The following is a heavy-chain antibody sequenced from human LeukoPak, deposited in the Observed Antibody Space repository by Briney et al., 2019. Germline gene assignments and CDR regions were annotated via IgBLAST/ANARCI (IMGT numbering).Heavy chain of an antibody. CDR3: ARRTTVTTYWPHYYYYGMDV. V-gene: IGHV1-8*01. CDR2: MNPNSGNT. Sequence: VASVKVSCKASGYTFTSYDINWVRQATGQGLEWMGWMNPNSGNTGYAQKFQGRVTMTRNTSISTTYMELSSLRSEDTAVYYCARRTTVTTYWPHYYYYGMDVWGQGTTVPVSS. D-gene: IGHD4-17*01. J-gene: IGHJ6*02. CDR1: GYTFTSYD.